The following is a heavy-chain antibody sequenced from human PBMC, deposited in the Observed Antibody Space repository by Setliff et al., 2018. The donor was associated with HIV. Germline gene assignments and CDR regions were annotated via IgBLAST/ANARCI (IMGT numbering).Heavy chain of an antibody. J-gene: IGHJ4*02. CDR3: VRDKWYYSGCPDY. V-gene: IGHV3-74*01. Sequence: GESLKISCAASGFIFSDYWMHWVRQAPGKGLVWVSRINTDGSTSSYADSVKGRFTISRDNAKNTLYLQMNTLRAEDTAVYYCVRDKWYYSGCPDYWGQGTLVT. CDR1: GFIFSDYW. D-gene: IGHD5-12*01. CDR2: INTDGSTS.